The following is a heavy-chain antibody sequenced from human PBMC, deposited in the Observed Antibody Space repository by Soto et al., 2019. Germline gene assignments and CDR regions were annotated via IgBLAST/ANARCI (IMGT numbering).Heavy chain of an antibody. D-gene: IGHD2-15*01. V-gene: IGHV3-48*02. CDR3: VRGVVVVVGSTAENFDH. J-gene: IGHJ4*02. CDR1: GFTLTKYS. Sequence: PGGSLRLSCVTSGFTLTKYSMNWVRQAPGKGLEWVSYISYSGETKYYADSLKGRYAISRDDAKNSVYLQMNSLRDEDTAFYYCVRGVVVVVGSTAENFDHWGQGTLVTVSS. CDR2: ISYSGETK.